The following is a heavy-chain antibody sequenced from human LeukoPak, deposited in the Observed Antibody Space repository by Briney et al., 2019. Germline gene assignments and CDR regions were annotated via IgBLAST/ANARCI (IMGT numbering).Heavy chain of an antibody. CDR1: GFIFSSHG. CDR3: ARDALTGTGLDP. J-gene: IGHJ5*02. CDR2: ISNDGSNK. Sequence: PGGSLRLSCAASGFIFSSHGLHWVRQAPGKGPEWVALISNDGSNKDYADSVKGRFTISRDNSKNTLYLQMNSLRAEDTAVYYCARDALTGTGLDPWGQGTLVTVSS. V-gene: IGHV3-30*03. D-gene: IGHD1-20*01.